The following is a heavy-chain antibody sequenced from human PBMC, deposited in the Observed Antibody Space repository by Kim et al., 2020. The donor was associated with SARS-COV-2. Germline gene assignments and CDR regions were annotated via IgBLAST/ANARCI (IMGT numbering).Heavy chain of an antibody. CDR3: ARTFYDSSAYYYIDY. V-gene: IGHV7-4-1*02. Sequence: ASVKVSCKASGYTFTTYGMNWVRQAPGQGLGWMGWINTNTGNPTFAQGFTGRFVFSLDTSVSTAYLQISSLEAEDTAVYYCARTFYDSSAYYYIDYWGQGTLVTVSS. CDR1: GYTFTTYG. CDR2: INTNTGNP. D-gene: IGHD3-22*01. J-gene: IGHJ4*02.